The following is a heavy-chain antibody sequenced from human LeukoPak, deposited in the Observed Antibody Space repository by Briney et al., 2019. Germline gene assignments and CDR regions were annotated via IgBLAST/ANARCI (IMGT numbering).Heavy chain of an antibody. V-gene: IGHV1-2*02. Sequence: ASVKVSCKASGYTFTGYYMHRVRQAPGQGLEWMGWINPNSGGTNYAQKFQGRVTMTRDTSISTAYMELSRLRSDDTAVYYCASISYYYDGSGYYPEPFDYWGQGTLVTVSS. CDR3: ASISYYYDGSGYYPEPFDY. CDR1: GYTFTGYY. CDR2: INPNSGGT. J-gene: IGHJ4*02. D-gene: IGHD3-22*01.